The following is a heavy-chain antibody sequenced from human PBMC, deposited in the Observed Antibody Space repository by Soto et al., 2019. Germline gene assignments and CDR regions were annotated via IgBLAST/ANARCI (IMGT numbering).Heavy chain of an antibody. Sequence: QVRLVESGGGVVQPGGSLRLSCSASGFRFSSYTMHWVRQAPGKGLEWVAVISYDGSAAYYAESVKGRFTISRDNSKNTLDAQMNSLRVEDRAVYHCASVVVVPPAQPLPYNWHYASWGQGTLVTVPA. CDR3: ASVVVVPPAQPLPYNWHYAS. D-gene: IGHD1-20*01. J-gene: IGHJ4*02. CDR1: GFRFSSYT. V-gene: IGHV3-30*03. CDR2: ISYDGSAA.